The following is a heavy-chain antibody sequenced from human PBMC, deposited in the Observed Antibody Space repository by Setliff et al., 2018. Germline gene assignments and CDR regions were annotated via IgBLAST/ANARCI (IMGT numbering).Heavy chain of an antibody. Sequence: GASVKVSCKASGYTFTSYSMHWVRQAPGQSLEWMGWINAGNGNTKYSQKFQGRVTITRDTSTDTAYMELSSLRSEDTAVYYCARSHSSSWSGMAVWGKGTTVTVSS. CDR2: INAGNGNT. J-gene: IGHJ6*04. D-gene: IGHD6-13*01. CDR3: ARSHSSSWSGMAV. V-gene: IGHV1-3*01. CDR1: GYTFTSYS.